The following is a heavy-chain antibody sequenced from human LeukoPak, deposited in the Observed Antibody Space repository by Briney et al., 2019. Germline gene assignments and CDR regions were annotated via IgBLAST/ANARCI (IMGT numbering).Heavy chain of an antibody. V-gene: IGHV1-2*02. D-gene: IGHD3-22*01. J-gene: IGHJ4*02. CDR2: INPNTGDT. CDR1: GYTFTAYY. Sequence: GASVKVSCKASGYTFTAYYMHWVRQAPGQGLEWMGWINPNTGDTNSAERFQGRVTMTRDKPISTVYMELRRLTSDDTAVYYCTRGASLTYYYDSSGFYSFDSWGQGSLVTVSS. CDR3: TRGASLTYYYDSSGFYSFDS.